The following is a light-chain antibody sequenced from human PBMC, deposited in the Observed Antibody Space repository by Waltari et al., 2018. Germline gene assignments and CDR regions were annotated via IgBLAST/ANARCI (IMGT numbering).Light chain of an antibody. J-gene: IGKJ3*01. CDR3: QQYNNWPLFT. CDR1: QSVSSN. CDR2: GAS. V-gene: IGKV3-15*01. Sequence: EIVMTQSPATLSVSPGERATLSCRASQSVSSNLAWYQQKPGQAPRHLIYGASTRATGIPARFSGSGSETEFTLTNSSLQSEDFAVYYCQQYNNWPLFTFGPGTKVDIK.